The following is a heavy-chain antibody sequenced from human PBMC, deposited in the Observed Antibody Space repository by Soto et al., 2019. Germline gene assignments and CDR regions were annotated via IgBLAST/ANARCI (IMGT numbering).Heavy chain of an antibody. CDR2: MYHRGST. D-gene: IGHD2-21*02. Sequence: YMSWIRQPPGKGLEWIGYMYHRGSTYYNPSRKSRVTISVDRSKTQFCLKLSSVTAADTAVYYCAVVRGPYCAGDCYAPTASWSDPWGQGTLVTVS. CDR3: AVVRGPYCAGDCYAPTASWSDP. V-gene: IGHV4-30-2*01. J-gene: IGHJ5*02. CDR1: Y.